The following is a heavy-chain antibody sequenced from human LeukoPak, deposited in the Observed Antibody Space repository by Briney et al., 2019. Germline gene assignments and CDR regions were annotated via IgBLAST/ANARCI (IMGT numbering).Heavy chain of an antibody. Sequence: SETLSLTCTVSGGSISSSSYYWGWIRQPPGKELEWIGSIYSGGSSYYNPSLKSRVTISVDTSNNQFSLKVNSVTAADTAVYYCARDFGYDSSGSYWGQGTLVTVSS. CDR3: ARDFGYDSSGSY. CDR1: GGSISSSSYY. J-gene: IGHJ4*02. CDR2: IYSGGSS. D-gene: IGHD3-22*01. V-gene: IGHV4-39*07.